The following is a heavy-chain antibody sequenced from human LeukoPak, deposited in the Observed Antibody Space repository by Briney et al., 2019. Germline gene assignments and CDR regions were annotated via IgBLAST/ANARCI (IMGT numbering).Heavy chain of an antibody. D-gene: IGHD1-26*01. CDR1: RYTFTNYY. Sequence: ASVKVSCKASRYTFTNYYMHWVRQAPGQGLEWLGLITPSGGSTWYAQKFQGRVTMTRDMSTSTDYMELSSLRSEDAGVYYCARDNSVGDYAWWFDPWGQGTLVTVSS. V-gene: IGHV1-46*01. CDR3: ARDNSVGDYAWWFDP. CDR2: ITPSGGST. J-gene: IGHJ5*02.